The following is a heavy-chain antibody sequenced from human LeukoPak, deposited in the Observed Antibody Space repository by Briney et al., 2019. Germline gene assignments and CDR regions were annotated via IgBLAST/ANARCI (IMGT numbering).Heavy chain of an antibody. J-gene: IGHJ6*02. CDR2: INHNGNVN. CDR3: ARGGGLDV. Sequence: GGSLRLSCAASGITFSRFWMSWVRQAPGKGLQWVASINHNGNVNYYVDSVKGRFTISRDNAKNSLYLQMSNLRAEDTAVYFCARGGGLDVWGQGATVTVSS. D-gene: IGHD3-16*01. CDR1: GITFSRFW. V-gene: IGHV3-7*03.